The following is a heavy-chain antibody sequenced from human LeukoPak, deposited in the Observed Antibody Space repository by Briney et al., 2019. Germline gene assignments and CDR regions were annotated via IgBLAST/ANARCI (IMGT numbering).Heavy chain of an antibody. D-gene: IGHD3-3*01. J-gene: IGHJ5*02. CDR2: IYYSGST. Sequence: PSETLSLTCTVSGGSISSYYWSWIRQPPGKGLEWIGYIYYSGSTNYNPSLKSRVTISVDTSKNQFSLKLSSVTVADTAVYYCARGWESGSSYNWFDPWGQGTLVTVSS. V-gene: IGHV4-59*01. CDR3: ARGWESGSSYNWFDP. CDR1: GGSISSYY.